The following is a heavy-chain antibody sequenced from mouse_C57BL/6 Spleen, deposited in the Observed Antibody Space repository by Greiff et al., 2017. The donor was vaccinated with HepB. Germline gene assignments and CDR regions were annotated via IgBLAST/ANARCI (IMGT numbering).Heavy chain of an antibody. D-gene: IGHD1-1*01. J-gene: IGHJ3*01. CDR3: TREYYGSSVAY. CDR1: GYTFTDYE. V-gene: IGHV1-15*01. CDR2: IDPETGGT. Sequence: QVQLQQSGAELVRPGASVTLSCKASGYTFTDYEMHWVKQTPVHGLEWIGAIDPETGGTAYNQKFKGKAILTADKSSSTAYMELRSLTSEDSAVYYYTREYYGSSVAYWGQGTLVTVSA.